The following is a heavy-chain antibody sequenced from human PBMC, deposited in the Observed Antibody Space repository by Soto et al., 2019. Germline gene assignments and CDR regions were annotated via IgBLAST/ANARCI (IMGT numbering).Heavy chain of an antibody. CDR1: GFTFSSYE. V-gene: IGHV3-48*03. J-gene: IGHJ6*02. CDR2: ISSSGTTI. Sequence: EVQLVESGGGLVQPGGSLRLSCAASGFTFSSYEMNWVRQAPGKGLEWVSYISSSGTTIYYADSVTGRVTISRDNAKNTLYLQMNSLRVEDTAVYYCAIEGWFGESALYYQYGMDVWGRGTTVTVSS. D-gene: IGHD3-10*01. CDR3: AIEGWFGESALYYQYGMDV.